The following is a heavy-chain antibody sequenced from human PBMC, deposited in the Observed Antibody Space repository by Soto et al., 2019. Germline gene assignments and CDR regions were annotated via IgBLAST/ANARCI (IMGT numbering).Heavy chain of an antibody. J-gene: IGHJ4*02. CDR3: AKVGVGPEGGSGYYSCFGY. Sequence: EVQLLESGGGLVQPGGSLRLSCAASGFTFSSYAMSWVRQAPGKGLEWVSAISGSGGSTYYADSVKGRFTISRDNSKNTLYLQMNSLRAEDTAVYYCAKVGVGPEGGSGYYSCFGYWGQGTLVTVSS. V-gene: IGHV3-23*01. D-gene: IGHD3-22*01. CDR2: ISGSGGST. CDR1: GFTFSSYA.